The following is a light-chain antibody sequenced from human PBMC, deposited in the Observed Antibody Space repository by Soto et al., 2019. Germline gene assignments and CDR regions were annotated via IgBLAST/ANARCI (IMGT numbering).Light chain of an antibody. CDR3: QQFYSAPIT. CDR1: QTIKNY. CDR2: SAS. V-gene: IGKV1-39*01. Sequence: DIQMIQSPSSLSASVGDSVTITCRASQTIKNYLNWYQQKPGRAPNLLIYSASTLHSGVPARFSGTKSATDFTLTITSLQPEDFATYYCQQFYSAPITFGQGTRLEI. J-gene: IGKJ5*01.